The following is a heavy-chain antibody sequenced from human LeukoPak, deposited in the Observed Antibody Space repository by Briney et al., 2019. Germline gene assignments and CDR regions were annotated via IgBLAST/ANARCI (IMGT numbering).Heavy chain of an antibody. D-gene: IGHD3-9*01. CDR2: ISGGGEDT. CDR3: VREKGAPGSFDN. CDR1: GFSFRSFA. J-gene: IGHJ3*02. V-gene: IGHV3-23*01. Sequence: GGSLRLSCTASGFSFRSFAMSWVRQAPGQGLEWVSSISGGGEDTYYADSVKGRFTISRDNAKNTVYLQMNSLRAEDTAVFYCVREKGAPGSFDNWGQGTMVAVSS.